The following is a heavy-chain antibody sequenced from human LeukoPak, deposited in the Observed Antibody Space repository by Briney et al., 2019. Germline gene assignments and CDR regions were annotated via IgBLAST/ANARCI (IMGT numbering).Heavy chain of an antibody. J-gene: IGHJ4*02. D-gene: IGHD6-19*01. CDR1: GGSISSYY. CDR3: ARVDWRAGPFDY. Sequence: SETLSLTCTVSGGSISSYYWSWIRQPPGKRLEWIGYIYYSGSTNYNPSLKSRVTISVDTSKNQFSLKLNSVTAADTSVYYCARVDWRAGPFDYWGQGTLVTVSS. CDR2: IYYSGST. V-gene: IGHV4-59*01.